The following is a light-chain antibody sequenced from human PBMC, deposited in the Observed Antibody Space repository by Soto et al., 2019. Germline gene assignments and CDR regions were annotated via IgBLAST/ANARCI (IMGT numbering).Light chain of an antibody. CDR1: QSVGSN. V-gene: IGKV3-15*01. J-gene: IGKJ1*01. CDR3: QQYDKWPPWT. CDR2: GAS. Sequence: EIVMTQSPATLSVSPRERATLSCRAGQSVGSNLAWYQQKAGQAPRLLIYGASTRATGIPARFSGSGSGTEFTLTISSLQSEDFAVYYCQQYDKWPPWTFGQGTKVEI.